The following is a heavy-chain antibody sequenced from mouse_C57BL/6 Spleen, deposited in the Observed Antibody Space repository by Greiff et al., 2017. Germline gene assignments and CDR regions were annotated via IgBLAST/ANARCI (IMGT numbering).Heavy chain of an antibody. J-gene: IGHJ2*01. Sequence: EVQLQQSGTGLVKPSQSLSLTCSVTGYSITSGYYWNWIRQFPGNKLEWMGYISYDGSNNYNPSLKNRISITRDTSKNQFFLKLNSVTTEDTATYYCARAGCYPFAYWGQCPTLTVPS. CDR3: ARAGCYPFAY. CDR1: GYSITSGYY. CDR2: ISYDGSN. V-gene: IGHV3-6*01.